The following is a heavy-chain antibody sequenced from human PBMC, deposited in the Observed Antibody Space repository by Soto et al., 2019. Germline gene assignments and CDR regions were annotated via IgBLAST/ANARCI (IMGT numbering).Heavy chain of an antibody. CDR2: INHSGST. D-gene: IGHD2-15*01. V-gene: IGHV4-34*01. CDR3: ARGRGWWTFGLFDY. J-gene: IGHJ4*02. Sequence: SETLSLTCAVYGGSFSGYYWSWIRQPPGKGLEWIGEINHSGSTNYNPSLKSRVTISVDTSKNQFSLKLSSVTAADTAVYYCARGRGWWTFGLFDYWGQGTLVTVSS. CDR1: GGSFSGYY.